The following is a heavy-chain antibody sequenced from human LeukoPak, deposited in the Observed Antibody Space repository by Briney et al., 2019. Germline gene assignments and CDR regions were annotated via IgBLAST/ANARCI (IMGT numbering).Heavy chain of an antibody. CDR1: GFTFSSYW. D-gene: IGHD1-26*01. V-gene: IGHV3-7*01. CDR2: IKQDGSAK. J-gene: IGHJ4*02. Sequence: GGSLRLSCAASGFTFSSYWMSWVRQAPGKGLEWVANIKQDGSAKYFTDSVKGRFTISRDNAKNSLYLQMSSLRAEDTAVYYCAKEKTYGTYYVDYWGQGTLVTVSS. CDR3: AKEKTYGTYYVDY.